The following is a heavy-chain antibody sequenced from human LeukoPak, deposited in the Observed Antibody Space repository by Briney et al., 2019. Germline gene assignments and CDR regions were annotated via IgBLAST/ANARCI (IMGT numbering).Heavy chain of an antibody. CDR2: IKSKTDGGTT. CDR3: TTLYGLGSYY. CDR1: GFTFSNTW. V-gene: IGHV3-15*01. Sequence: PGGSLRLSCAASGFTFSNTWMSWVRQAPGKGLEWVGQIKSKTDGGTTDYAAPVKGRFTISRDDSKNTLYLQMNSLKTEDTAVYYCTTLYGLGSYYWGQGTLVTVSS. D-gene: IGHD3-10*01. J-gene: IGHJ4*02.